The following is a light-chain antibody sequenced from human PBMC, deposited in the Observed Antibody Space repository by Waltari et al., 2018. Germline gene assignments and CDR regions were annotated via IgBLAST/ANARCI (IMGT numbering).Light chain of an antibody. CDR1: RNVSDN. Sequence: DILMTQSPVALSVSAGERASLSCRASRNVSDNLAWYPQRPGQAPALLIYGVSIRAPGVPDRFSGGGSATQFTLTINNLQSSDSAVYYCQQYMNWPPGYTFGQGTKVEIK. J-gene: IGKJ2*01. CDR2: GVS. CDR3: QQYMNWPPGYT. V-gene: IGKV3-15*01.